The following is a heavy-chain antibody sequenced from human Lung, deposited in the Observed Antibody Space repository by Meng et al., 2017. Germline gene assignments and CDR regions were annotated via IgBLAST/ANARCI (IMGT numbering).Heavy chain of an antibody. Sequence: GVALRLCCAASGVIFSTYWMSWVRQAPGKGLEWVANIKKDGSEKHYVDSVKGRVTISRYNAKNSLYLQMDSLRAEDTAVYYCARDDFGADDAFDIWGQGKRV. CDR3: ARDDFGADDAFDI. CDR1: GVIFSTYW. J-gene: IGHJ3*02. V-gene: IGHV3-7*01. CDR2: IKKDGSEK. D-gene: IGHD4-17*01.